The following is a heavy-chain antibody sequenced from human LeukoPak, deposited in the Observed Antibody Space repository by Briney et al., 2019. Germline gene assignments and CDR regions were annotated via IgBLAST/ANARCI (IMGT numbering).Heavy chain of an antibody. CDR2: INAGNGNT. V-gene: IGHV1-3*01. CDR3: ASSRETTVVRIYYFDY. CDR1: GYTFTSYA. J-gene: IGHJ4*02. D-gene: IGHD4-23*01. Sequence: ASVKVSCKASGYTFTSYAMHWVRQAPAQRLEWMGWINAGNGNTKYSQKFQGRVTITADKSTSTAYMELSSLRSEDTAVYYCASSRETTVVRIYYFDYWGQGTLVTVSS.